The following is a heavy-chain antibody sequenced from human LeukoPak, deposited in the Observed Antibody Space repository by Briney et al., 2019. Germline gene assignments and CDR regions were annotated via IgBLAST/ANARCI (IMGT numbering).Heavy chain of an antibody. D-gene: IGHD3-3*01. CDR2: IIPIFRTA. CDR1: GYTFTGYY. V-gene: IGHV1-69*13. CDR3: ARSAGGVTISGVIPQFDYYYSYYMDV. J-gene: IGHJ6*03. Sequence: GASVKVSCKASGYTFTGYYMHWVRQAPGQGLEWMGGIIPIFRTANYAQNFQGRDTITADESTSTAYMELSSLRSEDTAIYYCARSAGGVTISGVIPQFDYYYSYYMDVWGKGTTVTVSS.